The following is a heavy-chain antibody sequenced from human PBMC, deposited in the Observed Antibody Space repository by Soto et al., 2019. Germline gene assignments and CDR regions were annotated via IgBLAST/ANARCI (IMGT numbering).Heavy chain of an antibody. D-gene: IGHD1-20*01. Sequence: LSLTCTVSGGSISSYYWSWIRQPAGKGLEWIGRIYTSGSTNYNPSLKSRVTMSVDTSKNQFSLKLSSVTAADTAVYYCARIIGDNWNYFYGMDVRGQGTTVTVSS. CDR3: ARIIGDNWNYFYGMDV. V-gene: IGHV4-4*07. CDR1: GGSISSYY. J-gene: IGHJ6*02. CDR2: IYTSGST.